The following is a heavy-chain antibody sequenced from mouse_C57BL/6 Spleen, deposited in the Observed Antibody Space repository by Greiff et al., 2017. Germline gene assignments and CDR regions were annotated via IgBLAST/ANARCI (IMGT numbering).Heavy chain of an antibody. Sequence: QVQLQQSGAELVRPGTSVKLSCKASGYTFTSYWMHWVKQRPGQGLEWIGVIDPSDSYTNYNQKFKGKATLTVDTSSSTAYMQLSSLTSEDSAVYYCAREGGQLRPFDYWGQGTTLTVSS. CDR2: IDPSDSYT. CDR3: AREGGQLRPFDY. D-gene: IGHD3-2*02. J-gene: IGHJ2*01. CDR1: GYTFTSYW. V-gene: IGHV1-59*01.